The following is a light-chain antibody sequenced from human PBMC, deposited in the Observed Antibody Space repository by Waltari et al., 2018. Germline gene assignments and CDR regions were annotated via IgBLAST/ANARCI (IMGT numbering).Light chain of an antibody. V-gene: IGKV2-28*01. Sequence: DVVMTQTPLSLPVTPGEPASISCRSSQSLLYSNGSTYLHWYLQKAGQSPRLLIYKVTNRESGVSDRFSGSGSGTDFTLKISRVEPEDAGIYYCLQTTKDPYTFGQGTKVEIK. CDR2: KVT. CDR1: QSLLYSNGSTY. CDR3: LQTTKDPYT. J-gene: IGKJ2*01.